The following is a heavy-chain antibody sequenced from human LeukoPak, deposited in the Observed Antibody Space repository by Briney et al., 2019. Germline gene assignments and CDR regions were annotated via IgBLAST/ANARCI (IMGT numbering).Heavy chain of an antibody. CDR1: GFTFSSYS. V-gene: IGHV3-21*01. D-gene: IGHD3-3*01. CDR3: ATTAAITISDY. Sequence: GGSLRLSCAASGFTFSSYSMNWVRQAPGKGLEWVSSISSSSSYIYYADSVKGRFTISRDNAKNSLYLQMSSLRAEDTAVYYCATTAAITISDYWGQGTLVTVSS. CDR2: ISSSSSYI. J-gene: IGHJ4*02.